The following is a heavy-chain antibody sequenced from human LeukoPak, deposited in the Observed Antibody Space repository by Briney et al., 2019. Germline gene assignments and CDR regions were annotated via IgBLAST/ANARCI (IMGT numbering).Heavy chain of an antibody. V-gene: IGHV5-51*01. CDR2: IYPGDSDT. J-gene: IGHJ6*03. D-gene: IGHD2-2*01. CDR1: GYSFTSYW. CDR3: ARLARYCSSTSCYYNYMDV. Sequence: PGESLKISCKGSGYSFTSYWIGWVRQMPGKGLEWMGIIYPGDSDTRYSPSFQGQVTISADKPISTAYLQWSSLKASDTAMYYCARLARYCSSTSCYYNYMDVWGKGTTVTVSS.